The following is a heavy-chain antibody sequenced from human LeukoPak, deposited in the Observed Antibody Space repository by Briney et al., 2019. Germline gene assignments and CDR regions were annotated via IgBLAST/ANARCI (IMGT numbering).Heavy chain of an antibody. Sequence: SETLSLTCAVYDESFSGYYCSWIRQPPRKGLEWIGEIDHSGSTNYNPSLQSRVTISVDTSKNQFSLKVSSVSAADTAVYYCARTDYGDYVPIDAFDIWGQGTMVTVSS. D-gene: IGHD4-17*01. CDR1: DESFSGYY. CDR2: IDHSGST. V-gene: IGHV4-34*01. CDR3: ARTDYGDYVPIDAFDI. J-gene: IGHJ3*02.